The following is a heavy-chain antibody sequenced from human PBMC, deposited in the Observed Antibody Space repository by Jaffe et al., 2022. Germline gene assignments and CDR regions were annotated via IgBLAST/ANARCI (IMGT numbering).Heavy chain of an antibody. CDR1: GFTFSSYA. CDR3: AKDHIAVAGTLVGYYYYMDV. J-gene: IGHJ6*03. CDR2: ISGSGGST. D-gene: IGHD6-19*01. Sequence: EVQLLESGGGLVQPGGSLRLSCAASGFTFSSYAMSWVRQAPGKGLEWVSAISGSGGSTYYADSVKGRFTISRDNSKNTLYLQMNSLRAEDTAVYYCAKDHIAVAGTLVGYYYYMDVWGKGTTVTVSS. V-gene: IGHV3-23*01.